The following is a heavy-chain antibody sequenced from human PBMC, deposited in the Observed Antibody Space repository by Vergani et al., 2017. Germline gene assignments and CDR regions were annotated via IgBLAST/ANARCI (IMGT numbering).Heavy chain of an antibody. D-gene: IGHD3-22*01. CDR1: GGTFSSYA. J-gene: IGHJ6*02. CDR2: IIPIFGTA. CDR3: ATTNCDDTKVAACSFGYYGMAG. Sequence: QVQLVQSGAEVKKPGSSVKVSCKASGGTFSSYAISWVRQAPGQGLEWMGGIIPIFGTANYAQKFQGRVTITADESTRTAYMELSSLRSEDTAVYYCATTNCDDTKVAACSFGYYGMAGGGQGSTVTVSS. V-gene: IGHV1-69*12.